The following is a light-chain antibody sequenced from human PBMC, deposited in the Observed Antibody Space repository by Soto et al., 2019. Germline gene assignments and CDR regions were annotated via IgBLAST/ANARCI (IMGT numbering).Light chain of an antibody. CDR2: DAS. V-gene: IGKV3-11*01. J-gene: IGKJ3*01. CDR1: QSVSSY. CDR3: QQRSNWPPLFT. Sequence: EIVLTQSPATLSLSPGKRATLSCRASQSVSSYLAWYQQKPGQAPRHLIYDASNRATGIPARFSGSGSGTDFTLTISSLEPEDFAVYYCQQRSNWPPLFTFGPGTKVDIK.